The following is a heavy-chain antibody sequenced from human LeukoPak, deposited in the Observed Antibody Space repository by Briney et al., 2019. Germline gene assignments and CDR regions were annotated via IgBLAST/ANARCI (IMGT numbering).Heavy chain of an antibody. Sequence: PGGSLRLSCAASGFTFSNTWMSWVRQAPGKGLEWGGRIKSKTDGETTDYAAPVKGRFTMSRDAAKNTLYLQMNSLKTEDTAVYYCTTDFFYYDSSGYYYFDYWGQGTLVTVSS. J-gene: IGHJ4*02. CDR2: IKSKTDGETT. CDR3: TTDFFYYDSSGYYYFDY. CDR1: GFTFSNTW. D-gene: IGHD3-22*01. V-gene: IGHV3-15*01.